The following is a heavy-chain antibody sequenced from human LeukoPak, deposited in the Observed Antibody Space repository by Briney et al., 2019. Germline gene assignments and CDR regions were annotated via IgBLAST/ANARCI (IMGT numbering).Heavy chain of an antibody. J-gene: IGHJ4*02. CDR2: ISSSGSTI. CDR1: GFTFSDYY. V-gene: IGHV3-11*04. D-gene: IGHD6-19*01. Sequence: GGSLRLSCAASGFTFSDYYMSWIRQAPGKGLEWVSYISSSGSTIYYADSVKGRFTISRDNAKNSLYLQMNSLGADDTAVYYCARASSSGWSLPFDYWGQGTLVTVSS. CDR3: ARASSSGWSLPFDY.